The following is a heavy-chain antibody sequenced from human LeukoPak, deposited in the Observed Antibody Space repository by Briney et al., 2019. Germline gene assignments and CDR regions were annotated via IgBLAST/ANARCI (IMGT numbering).Heavy chain of an antibody. CDR2: INPNSGGT. J-gene: IGHJ4*02. V-gene: IGHV1-2*02. CDR3: ARDHCSGGSCYYYFDY. CDR1: GTTFTGYY. Sequence: GASVKVSCKASGTTFTGYYMHWVRQAPGQGLEWMGWINPNSGGTNYAQKFQGRVTMTRDTSISTAYMELSRLRSDDTAVYYCARDHCSGGSCYYYFDYWGQGTLVTVSS. D-gene: IGHD2-15*01.